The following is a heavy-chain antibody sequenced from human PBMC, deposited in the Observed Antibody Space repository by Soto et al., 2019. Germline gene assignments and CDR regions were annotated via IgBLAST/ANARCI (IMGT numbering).Heavy chain of an antibody. CDR3: ARDSLGDIVLDDYYYGMDV. J-gene: IGHJ6*02. CDR2: INPNSGGT. Sequence: QAPGQGLEWMGWINPNSGGTNYAQKFQGWVTMTRDTSISTAYMELSRLRSDDTAVYYCARDSLGDIVLDDYYYGMDVWGQGTTVTVSS. V-gene: IGHV1-2*04. D-gene: IGHD2-2*01.